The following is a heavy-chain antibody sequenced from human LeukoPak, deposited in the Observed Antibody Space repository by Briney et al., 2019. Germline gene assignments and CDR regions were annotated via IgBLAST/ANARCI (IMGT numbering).Heavy chain of an antibody. Sequence: ASVKVSCKASGYTFTGYYMHWVRQAPGQGLEWMGWINPNSGGTNYAQKFQGRVIMTRDTSIGTAYMELSRLRSDDTAVYYCARGYCSGGSCYSVYWGQGTLVTVSS. V-gene: IGHV1-2*02. CDR3: ARGYCSGGSCYSVY. J-gene: IGHJ4*02. CDR2: INPNSGGT. D-gene: IGHD2-15*01. CDR1: GYTFTGYY.